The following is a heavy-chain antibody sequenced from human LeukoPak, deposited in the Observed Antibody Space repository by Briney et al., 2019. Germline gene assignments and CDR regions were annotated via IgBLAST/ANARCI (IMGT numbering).Heavy chain of an antibody. D-gene: IGHD3-10*01. CDR3: ARRGYVSGTYYPTDDAFDI. V-gene: IGHV1-18*01. CDR1: GYTFTSYG. CDR2: ISAYNGNT. Sequence: ASVKVSCKASGYTFTSYGISWVRQAPGQGLEWMGWISAYNGNTNYAQKLQGRVTMAIDTPTSTAYMELRSLRSDDTAVYYCARRGYVSGTYYPTDDAFDIWGRGTMVTVSS. J-gene: IGHJ3*02.